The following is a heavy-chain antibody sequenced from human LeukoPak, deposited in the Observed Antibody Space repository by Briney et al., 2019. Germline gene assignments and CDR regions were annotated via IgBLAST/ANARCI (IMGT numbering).Heavy chain of an antibody. CDR3: ARDPLSYCSSTSCYEWLDY. CDR2: IYHSGST. CDR1: GYSISSGYY. D-gene: IGHD2-2*01. V-gene: IGHV4-38-2*02. Sequence: PSETLSLTCTVSGYSISSGYYWGWIRQPPGKGLEWIGSIYHSGSTYYNPSLKSRVTISVDTSKNQFSLKLSSVTAADTAVYYCARDPLSYCSSTSCYEWLDYWGQGTLVTVSS. J-gene: IGHJ4*02.